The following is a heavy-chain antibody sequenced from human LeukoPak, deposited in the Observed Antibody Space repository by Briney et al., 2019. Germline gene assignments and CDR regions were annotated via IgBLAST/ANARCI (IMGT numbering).Heavy chain of an antibody. J-gene: IGHJ3*02. Sequence: GASVEVSCKASGGTFSSYAISWVRQAPGQGLEWMGGIIPIFGTANYAQKFQGRVTITADESTSTAYMELSSLRSEDTAVYYCARGARHYYGSGSYRPPHSHDAFDIWGQGTMVTVSS. V-gene: IGHV1-69*13. CDR3: ARGARHYYGSGSYRPPHSHDAFDI. CDR2: IIPIFGTA. CDR1: GGTFSSYA. D-gene: IGHD3-10*01.